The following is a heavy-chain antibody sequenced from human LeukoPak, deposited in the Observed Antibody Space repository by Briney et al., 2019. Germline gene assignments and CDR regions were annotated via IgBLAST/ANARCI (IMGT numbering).Heavy chain of an antibody. V-gene: IGHV3-23*01. CDR2: ISSSGADI. CDR3: ANYRKPQGLDY. Sequence: GSLRLSCAVSRFTFSTYAMSWVRQAPGQGLEWVSAISSSGADIYYADSVKGRFTISRDNSKNTLFLQMTSLRVEDTAVYYCANYRKPQGLDYWGQGTLVTVSS. CDR1: RFTFSTYA. D-gene: IGHD1-14*01. J-gene: IGHJ4*02.